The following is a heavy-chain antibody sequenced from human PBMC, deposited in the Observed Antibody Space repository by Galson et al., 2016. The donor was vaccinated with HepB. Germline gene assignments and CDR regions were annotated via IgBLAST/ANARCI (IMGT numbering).Heavy chain of an antibody. Sequence: SLRLSCAASGFSFSSHGMNWVRQAPGTGLEWVAIIWYDGVNKNYAESVKGRFTISRDNSKNTVYLQMNSLRAEDTAVYYCAREWQWLDGIDYWGQGTLVTVSS. CDR1: GFSFSSHG. V-gene: IGHV3-33*01. CDR2: IWYDGVNK. D-gene: IGHD6-19*01. CDR3: AREWQWLDGIDY. J-gene: IGHJ4*02.